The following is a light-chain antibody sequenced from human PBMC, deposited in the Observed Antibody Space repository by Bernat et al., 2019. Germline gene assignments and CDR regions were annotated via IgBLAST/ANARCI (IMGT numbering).Light chain of an antibody. V-gene: IGLV2-18*02. CDR3: SSYTRTSTVV. J-gene: IGLJ1*01. CDR1: RSDVGSHNR. CDR2: EVT. Sequence: QSALTQPPSVSGSPGQSVTISCTGTRSDVGSHNRVSWYQQSPGTAPKLLIYEVTTRPAGVPDRFSGSKSGNTASLTISGLQADDEADYYCSSYTRTSTVVVGTGTKVTVL.